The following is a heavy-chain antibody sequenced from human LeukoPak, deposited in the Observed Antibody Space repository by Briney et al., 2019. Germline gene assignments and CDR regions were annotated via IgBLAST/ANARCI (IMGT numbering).Heavy chain of an antibody. D-gene: IGHD1-26*01. V-gene: IGHV4-59*01. CDR1: GVSISTYY. Sequence: PSETLSLTCTVSGVSISTYYWSWTRQPPGKGLEWIGYIYYTGSANYNPSLKSRVTMSVDTSRNEFSLKLTVTAADTAVYYCARAQDTGTYYGTFDYWGPGTLVTVSS. CDR2: IYYTGSA. CDR3: ARAQDTGTYYGTFDY. J-gene: IGHJ4*02.